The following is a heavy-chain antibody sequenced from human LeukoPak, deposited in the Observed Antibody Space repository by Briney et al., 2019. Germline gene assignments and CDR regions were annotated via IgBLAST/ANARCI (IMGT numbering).Heavy chain of an antibody. J-gene: IGHJ3*02. Sequence: SETLSLTCTVSGGSISSYHWSWIRQPPGKGLEWIGYIYCSGSTNCNPSVKSRVAMSVDTSKKQFSLKLSSLTAADTAVYYCARGGTAVIAPYAFDIWGQGTMVTVSS. CDR3: ARGGTAVIAPYAFDI. V-gene: IGHV4-59*01. D-gene: IGHD4-23*01. CDR2: IYCSGST. CDR1: GGSISSYH.